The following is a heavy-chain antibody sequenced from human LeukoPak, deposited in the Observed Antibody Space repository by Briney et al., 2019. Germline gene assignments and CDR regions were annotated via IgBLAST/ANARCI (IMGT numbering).Heavy chain of an antibody. CDR3: ARVNDILTGYYLGGAFDP. V-gene: IGHV3-7*02. CDR2: IKEDGSEK. J-gene: IGHJ5*02. CDR1: GFTFSSYW. D-gene: IGHD3-9*01. Sequence: GGSLRLSCAASGFTFSSYWMSWVRQAPGKGLEWVANIKEDGSEKYYVDSVKGRFTISRDNAKNTLYLQMNSLRAEDTAVYYCARVNDILTGYYLGGAFDPWGQGTLVTVSS.